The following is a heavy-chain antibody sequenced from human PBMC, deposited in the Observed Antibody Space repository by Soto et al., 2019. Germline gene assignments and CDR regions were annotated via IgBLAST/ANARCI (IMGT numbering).Heavy chain of an antibody. V-gene: IGHV1-46*01. Sequence: KVSCTASGSTFTRSNVHWVRQAPGQGLEWMAIINPSGGTTYYVQKFEGRVTLTTDTSTSTVYMELSSLRSDDTAVYYCARVRGGGSEYFFDYWGQGTLVTGSS. CDR2: INPSGGTT. D-gene: IGHD2-15*01. J-gene: IGHJ4*02. CDR1: GSTFTRSN. CDR3: ARVRGGGSEYFFDY.